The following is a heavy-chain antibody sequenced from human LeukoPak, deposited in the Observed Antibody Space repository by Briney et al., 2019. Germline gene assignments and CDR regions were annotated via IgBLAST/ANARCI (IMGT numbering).Heavy chain of an antibody. V-gene: IGHV3-23*01. CDR1: GFTFSSYA. J-gene: IGHJ4*02. D-gene: IGHD5-24*01. CDR3: VKEGGLYNSGGYFDY. Sequence: GGSLRLSCAASGFTFSSYAMSWVRQAPGKGLEWVSTLSTGGDRTYYADSVKDRFTISRDTSKNTLYVEMNSLKAEDTAIYYCVKEGGLYNSGGYFDYWGQGTLVTVSS. CDR2: LSTGGDRT.